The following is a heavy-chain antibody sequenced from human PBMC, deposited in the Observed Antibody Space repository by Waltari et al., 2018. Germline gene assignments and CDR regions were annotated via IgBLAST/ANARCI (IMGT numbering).Heavy chain of an antibody. CDR2: ITPFNGNT. J-gene: IGHJ5*02. CDR3: AGSLTVTMEFDP. D-gene: IGHD4-17*01. Sequence: QMQLVQSGAEVKKTGSSVKVSCKASGYTFTYRYLHWVRQAPGQALEWMGWITPFNGNTNYAQKFQDRVTITRDRSMSTAYMELSSLRSEDTAMYYCAGSLTVTMEFDPWGQGTLVTVSS. CDR1: GYTFTYRY. V-gene: IGHV1-45*02.